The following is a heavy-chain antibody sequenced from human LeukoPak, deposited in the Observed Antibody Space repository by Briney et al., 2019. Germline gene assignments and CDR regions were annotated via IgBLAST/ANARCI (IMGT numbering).Heavy chain of an antibody. D-gene: IGHD6-19*01. V-gene: IGHV3-23*01. J-gene: IGHJ4*02. CDR3: AKVTKTMAGFVFDC. CDR1: GFTFTSYA. Sequence: GGSLRLSCAASGFTFTSYAMSWVRQAPGKGLEWVSAVSGNGGSTYYADSVKVRFTISRDNSKNTLYLQMNSLRAEDTAIYYCAKVTKTMAGFVFDCWGQGTLVTVSS. CDR2: VSGNGGST.